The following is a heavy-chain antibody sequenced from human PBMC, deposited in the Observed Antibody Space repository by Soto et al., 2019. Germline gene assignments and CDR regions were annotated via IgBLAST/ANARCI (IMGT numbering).Heavy chain of an antibody. V-gene: IGHV3-23*01. Sequence: PGGSLRLSCAASGFTFSSYAMSWVRQAPGKGLEWVSAISGSGGSTYYADSVKGRFTISRDNSKNTLYLQMNSLRAEDTAVYYCAKAVGDYDFWSGYYLAYYYYGMDVWGQGTTVTVSS. CDR2: ISGSGGST. CDR3: AKAVGDYDFWSGYYLAYYYYGMDV. D-gene: IGHD3-3*01. J-gene: IGHJ6*02. CDR1: GFTFSSYA.